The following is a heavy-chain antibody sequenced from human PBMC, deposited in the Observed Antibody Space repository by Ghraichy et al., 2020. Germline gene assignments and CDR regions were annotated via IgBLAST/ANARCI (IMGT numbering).Heavy chain of an antibody. CDR2: ISSSSSYI. V-gene: IGHV3-21*01. Sequence: GESLKISCAASGFTFSSYSMNWVRQAPGKGLEWVSSISSSSSYIYYADSVKGRFTISRDNAKNSLYLQMNSLRAEDTAVYYCARVGGGYDFGYYYYGMDVWGQGTTVTVSS. D-gene: IGHD5-12*01. J-gene: IGHJ6*02. CDR1: GFTFSSYS. CDR3: ARVGGGYDFGYYYYGMDV.